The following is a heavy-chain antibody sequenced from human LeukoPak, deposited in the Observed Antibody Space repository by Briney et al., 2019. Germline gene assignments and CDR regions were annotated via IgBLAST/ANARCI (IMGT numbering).Heavy chain of an antibody. CDR1: GDSFSSRSYY. J-gene: IGHJ4*02. CDR3: ARGNSSSWPLDY. CDR2: IYTSGTT. V-gene: IGHV4-61*02. D-gene: IGHD6-13*01. Sequence: SETLSLTCTVSGDSFSSRSYYWSWIRQPAGKGLEWIGRIYTSGTTNYTPSLESRVTISVDTSKNQFSLRLSSVTAADTAVYFCARGNSSSWPLDYWGQGTLVTVSS.